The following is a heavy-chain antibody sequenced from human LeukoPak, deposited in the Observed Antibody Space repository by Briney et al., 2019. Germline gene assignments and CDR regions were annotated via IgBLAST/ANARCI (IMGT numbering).Heavy chain of an antibody. J-gene: IGHJ4*02. Sequence: PSETLSLTCAVSGYSISSGYYWGWIRQPPGKGLEWIGSIYHSGSTYYNPSLKSRVTISVDTSKNQFSLKLSSVTAADTAVYDCARIGYSSSYPFFDYWGQGTLVTVSS. CDR1: GYSISSGYY. CDR3: ARIGYSSSYPFFDY. V-gene: IGHV4-38-2*01. D-gene: IGHD6-13*01. CDR2: IYHSGST.